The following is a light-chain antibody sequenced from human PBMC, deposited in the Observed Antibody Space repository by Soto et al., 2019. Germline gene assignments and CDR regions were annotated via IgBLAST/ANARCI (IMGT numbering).Light chain of an antibody. V-gene: IGKV3D-15*01. Sequence: EAVLTQSPAILSVSPGERGALSCRASESINSNLAWYQQKPGQPPRLLIYAASTRATDPPARFSGSGSETEFTLTINSLPYEDFAVYYCQQYNFWPRTFGQGTKVEIK. J-gene: IGKJ1*01. CDR2: AAS. CDR1: ESINSN. CDR3: QQYNFWPRT.